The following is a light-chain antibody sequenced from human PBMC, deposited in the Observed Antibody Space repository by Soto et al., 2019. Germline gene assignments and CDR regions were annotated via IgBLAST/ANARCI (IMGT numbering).Light chain of an antibody. J-gene: IGLJ1*01. CDR3: CSYAGSYTYG. V-gene: IGLV2-11*01. CDR2: DVS. CDR1: SSDVGGYNY. Sequence: QSVLTQPRSVSGSPGRSVTISCTGTSSDVGGYNYVSWYQQHPGKAPKLMIYDVSKRPSGVPDRFSGSKSGNTASLTISGLQAEDEADYYCCSYAGSYTYGFGTGTKVTVL.